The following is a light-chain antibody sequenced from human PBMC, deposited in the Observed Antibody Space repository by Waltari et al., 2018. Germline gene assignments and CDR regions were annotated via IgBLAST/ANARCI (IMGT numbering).Light chain of an antibody. CDR1: RSIFYSPNKNNY. CDR2: WAS. V-gene: IGKV4-1*01. Sequence: DIVMTQSPDSLAVSLGETVTINCKSSRSIFYSPNKNNYLAWYQHKSGQPPKLLIYWASTRAPGVPDRIGGSGSGTDFTLTISSLQADDVAVYYCQQYFSTPYNFGQGTKLEIK. J-gene: IGKJ2*01. CDR3: QQYFSTPYN.